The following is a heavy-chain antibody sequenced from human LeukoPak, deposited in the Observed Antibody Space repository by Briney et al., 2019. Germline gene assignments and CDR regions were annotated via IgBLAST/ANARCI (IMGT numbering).Heavy chain of an antibody. J-gene: IGHJ5*02. CDR3: AKAPGTTGKGFDP. D-gene: IGHD1-1*01. V-gene: IGHV3-30*02. CDR2: IWFDASNK. CDR1: GFTFSSYG. Sequence: GGSLRLSCAASGFTFSSYGMHWVRQAPGKGLEWVASIWFDASNKYYADSVKGRFTISRDNSKNTLYLQMNSLRAEDTAVYYCAKAPGTTGKGFDPWGQGTLVTVSS.